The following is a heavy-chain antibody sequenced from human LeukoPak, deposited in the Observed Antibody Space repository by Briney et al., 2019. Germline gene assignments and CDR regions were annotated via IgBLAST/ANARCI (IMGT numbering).Heavy chain of an antibody. CDR3: ARALPITMVRGVQLTVVHAFDI. CDR2: ISYDGSNK. V-gene: IGHV3-30*04. Sequence: PGGSLRLSCAASGFTFSSYAMHWVRQAPGKGLEWVAVISYDGSNKYYADSVKGRFTISRDNAKNSLYLQMNSLRAEDTAVYYCARALPITMVRGVQLTVVHAFDIWGQGTMVTVSS. D-gene: IGHD3-10*01. J-gene: IGHJ3*02. CDR1: GFTFSSYA.